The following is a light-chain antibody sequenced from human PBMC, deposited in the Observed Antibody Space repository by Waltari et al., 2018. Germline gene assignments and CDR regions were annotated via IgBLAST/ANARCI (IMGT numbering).Light chain of an antibody. CDR3: QQYYSPPLT. V-gene: IGKV4-1*01. CDR2: WAS. CDR1: QTILSSSNKKNA. Sequence: DIVLTQSSDSLAVSLREMATINCTAGQTILSSSNKKNALAWDQQKPGHPPKLLIYWASTRTSGVPDRFSGRGSETDFTLTISRLQADDVAVYYCQQYYSPPLTFGGGTKVEIK. J-gene: IGKJ4*01.